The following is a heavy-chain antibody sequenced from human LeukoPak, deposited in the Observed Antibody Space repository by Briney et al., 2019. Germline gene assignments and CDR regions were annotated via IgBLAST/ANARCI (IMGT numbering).Heavy chain of an antibody. Sequence: GASVKVSCKASGYTFTSYGISWVRQAPGQGLERMGWISAYNGNTNYAQRLQGRVTMTTDTSTSTAYMELRSLRSDDTAVYYCARDLYGDYAGNFDYWGQGTLVTVSS. CDR1: GYTFTSYG. CDR2: ISAYNGNT. V-gene: IGHV1-18*01. J-gene: IGHJ4*02. D-gene: IGHD4-17*01. CDR3: ARDLYGDYAGNFDY.